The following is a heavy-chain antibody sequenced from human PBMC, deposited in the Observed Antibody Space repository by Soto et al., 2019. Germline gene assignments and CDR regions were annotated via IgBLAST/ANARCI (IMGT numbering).Heavy chain of an antibody. CDR1: GGTFSASA. CDR3: ATDRGSGSFFFDY. Sequence: QVQLVQSGAEVKKPGSSVKVSCKASGGTFSASAINWVRQVPGQGLEWMGGFIPMFGTTNYGQKFQGRVTITADESTTTAYMEIRSPTSDDTSVYYCATDRGSGSFFFDYWGQGTLITVSS. J-gene: IGHJ4*02. V-gene: IGHV1-69*01. CDR2: FIPMFGTT. D-gene: IGHD3-10*01.